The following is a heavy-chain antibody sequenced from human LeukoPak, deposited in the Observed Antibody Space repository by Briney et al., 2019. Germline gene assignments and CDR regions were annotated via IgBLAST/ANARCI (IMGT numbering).Heavy chain of an antibody. CDR3: ATYYSDTSARD. V-gene: IGHV1-2*02. J-gene: IGHJ4*02. Sequence: ASVKVSCKASGNTFSSYGISWVRQAPGQGLEWMGWINPNSGGTNYAPKFQGRVTMTRDASISTAYMELSNLRSDDTAVYFCATYYSDTSARDWGQGTLVTVSS. CDR1: GNTFSSYG. D-gene: IGHD3-22*01. CDR2: INPNSGGT.